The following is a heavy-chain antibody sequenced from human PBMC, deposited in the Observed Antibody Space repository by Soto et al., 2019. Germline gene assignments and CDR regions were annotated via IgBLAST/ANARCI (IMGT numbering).Heavy chain of an antibody. CDR2: ISGSGGST. CDR1: GFTFSSYA. V-gene: IGHV3-23*01. Sequence: GGSLRLSCAASGFTFSSYAMSWVRQAPGKGLEWVSAISGSGGSTYYADSVKGRFTISRDNSKNTLYPQMNSLRAEDTAVYYCAKDYYDSSGYYSYWGQGTLVTVSS. J-gene: IGHJ4*02. D-gene: IGHD3-22*01. CDR3: AKDYYDSSGYYSY.